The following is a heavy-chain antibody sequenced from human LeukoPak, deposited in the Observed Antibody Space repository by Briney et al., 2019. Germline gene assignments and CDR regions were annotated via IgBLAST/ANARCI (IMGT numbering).Heavy chain of an antibody. CDR1: GGSFSGYY. Sequence: PSETLSLTCAVYGGSFSGYYWSWIRQPPGKGLEWIGEINHSGSTNYNPSLKSRVTISVDTSKNQFPLKLSSVTAADTAVYYCARGGLLLRTLDYWGQGTLVTVSS. D-gene: IGHD3-10*01. V-gene: IGHV4-34*01. CDR2: INHSGST. CDR3: ARGGLLLRTLDY. J-gene: IGHJ4*02.